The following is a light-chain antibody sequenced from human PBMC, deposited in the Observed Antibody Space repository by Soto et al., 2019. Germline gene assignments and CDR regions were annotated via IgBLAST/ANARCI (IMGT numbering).Light chain of an antibody. CDR3: QLYNNCAYT. Sequence: EMVMTQSQATLSVHPGERVTLSCRASQSVSFNLAWYQQKPGQAPRLLFYAASTRATGIPARFSGSGAGTDFTLTISSLQSEDFAVEYCQLYNNCAYTLVQGTKPEIK. J-gene: IGKJ2*01. V-gene: IGKV3-15*01. CDR2: AAS. CDR1: QSVSFN.